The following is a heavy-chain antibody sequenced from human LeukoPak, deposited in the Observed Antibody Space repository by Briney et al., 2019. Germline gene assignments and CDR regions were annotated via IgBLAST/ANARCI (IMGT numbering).Heavy chain of an antibody. V-gene: IGHV4-59*08. Sequence: SETLSLTCTVSGGSISSYFWTWIRQPPGKGPEWIGYIYYSGSTNYNPSLKSRVTISVDTSKNQFSLNLSSVTAADTAVYYCASVGSGWYFLDDWGQGTLVTVSS. D-gene: IGHD6-19*01. CDR3: ASVGSGWYFLDD. CDR2: IYYSGST. CDR1: GGSISSYF. J-gene: IGHJ4*02.